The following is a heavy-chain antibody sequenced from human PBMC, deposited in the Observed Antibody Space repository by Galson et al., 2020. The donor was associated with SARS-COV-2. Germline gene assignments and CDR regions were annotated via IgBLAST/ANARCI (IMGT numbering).Heavy chain of an antibody. D-gene: IGHD2-15*01. Sequence: GESLKISCAASGFTFSSYGMHWVRQAPGKGLEWVAVISYDGSNKYYADSVKGRFTISRDNAKNSLYLQMNSLRAEDTAIYYCARGGGNDGVDYWGQGTLVTVSS. CDR3: ARGGGNDGVDY. J-gene: IGHJ4*02. CDR2: ISYDGSNK. CDR1: GFTFSSYG. V-gene: IGHV3-30*03.